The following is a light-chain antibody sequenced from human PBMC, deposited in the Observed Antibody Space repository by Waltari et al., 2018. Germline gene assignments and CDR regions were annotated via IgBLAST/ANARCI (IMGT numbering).Light chain of an antibody. CDR2: DVS. J-gene: IGLJ3*02. V-gene: IGLV2-14*03. CDR3: SSYTSSSTRV. Sequence: QSALTQPASVSGSPGQSITISCTGTSSDVGGYNYVYWYQQHPGTAPKLMIYDVSNRPSGVSNRFSGSKSCHTASLTISGLQAEDDADYYCSSYTSSSTRVFGGGTKLTVL. CDR1: SSDVGGYNY.